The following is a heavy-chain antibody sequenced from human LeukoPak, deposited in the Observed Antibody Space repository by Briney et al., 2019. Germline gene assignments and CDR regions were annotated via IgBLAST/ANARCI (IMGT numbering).Heavy chain of an antibody. Sequence: GGSLRLSCAVSGFTFSSYEMNWVRQARGKGLEWVSYISSSGSTIYYADSVKGRFTISRDNAKNSLYLQMNSLRAEDTAVYYCAREHDYGDLYFDYWGQGTLVTVSS. CDR2: ISSSGSTI. V-gene: IGHV3-48*03. CDR3: AREHDYGDLYFDY. J-gene: IGHJ4*02. CDR1: GFTFSSYE. D-gene: IGHD4-17*01.